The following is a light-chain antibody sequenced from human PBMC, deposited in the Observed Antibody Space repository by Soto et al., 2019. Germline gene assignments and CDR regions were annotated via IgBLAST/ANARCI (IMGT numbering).Light chain of an antibody. CDR1: RSDVGGYSY. V-gene: IGLV2-14*01. J-gene: IGLJ1*01. CDR2: EVN. Sequence: QSVLAQPASVSGSHEQSITISCTGTRSDVGGYSYVSWYQQHPGKAPKLIIYEVNKRPSGVSDRFSGSKSGDTASLTISGLQSEDEADYSCSSFTDTNTPFVFGSGTKVTVL. CDR3: SSFTDTNTPFV.